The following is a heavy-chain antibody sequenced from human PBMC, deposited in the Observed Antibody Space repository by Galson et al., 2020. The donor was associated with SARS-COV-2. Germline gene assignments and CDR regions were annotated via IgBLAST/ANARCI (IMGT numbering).Heavy chain of an antibody. D-gene: IGHD3-10*01. CDR3: AREPGMPNWYFDL. CDR2: ISSGGTST. J-gene: IGHJ2*01. CDR1: GFTFSSYS. V-gene: IGHV3-21*01. Sequence: GESLKISCGASGFTFSSYSMGWVRQAPGKGLEWVSYISSGGTSTYGADSVKGRFTISRDNAKNSLYLQMNSLRAEDTAVYYCAREPGMPNWYFDLWGRGTLVTVSS.